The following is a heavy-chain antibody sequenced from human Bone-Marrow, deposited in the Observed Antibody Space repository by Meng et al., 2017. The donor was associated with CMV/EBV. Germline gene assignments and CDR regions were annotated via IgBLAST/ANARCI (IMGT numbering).Heavy chain of an antibody. J-gene: IGHJ4*02. CDR2: ISYDGSNK. CDR1: GFTFSSYA. D-gene: IGHD3-22*01. V-gene: IGHV3-30*04. Sequence: LSLTCAASGFTFSSYAMHWVRQAPGKGLEWVAVISYDGSNKYYADSVKGRFTISRDNSKNTLYLQMNSLRAEDTAVYYCASLSEGYYYDSSGLASRFYWGQGTLVTVSS. CDR3: ASLSEGYYYDSSGLASRFY.